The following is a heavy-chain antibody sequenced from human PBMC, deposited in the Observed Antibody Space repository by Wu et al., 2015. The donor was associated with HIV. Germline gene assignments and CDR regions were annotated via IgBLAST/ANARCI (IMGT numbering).Heavy chain of an antibody. CDR1: GGTFSSYA. Sequence: QVQLVQSGAEVKKPGSSVKVSCKASGGTFSSYAISWVRQAPGQGLEWMGGIIPMFGTANYAQKFQGRVTITADESTSTAYMELSSLRSEDTAVYYCARAREQPILHYYTGRLGQKGPRSPSP. J-gene: IGHJ6*03. V-gene: IGHV1-69*12. CDR2: IIPMFGTA. CDR3: ARAREQPILHYYTGR. D-gene: IGHD1/OR15-1a*01.